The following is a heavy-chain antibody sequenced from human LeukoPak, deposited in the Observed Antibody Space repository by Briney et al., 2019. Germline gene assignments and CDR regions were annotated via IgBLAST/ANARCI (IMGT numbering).Heavy chain of an antibody. CDR1: GFTFSSYG. CDR3: ARLPYYYGSGKFAFDI. Sequence: GGSLRLSCAASGFTFSSYGMSWVRQAPGKGLEWVSAISGSGGSTYYADSVKGRFTISRDSSKNTLYLQMNSLRAEDTAVYYCARLPYYYGSGKFAFDIWGQGTMVTVSS. CDR2: ISGSGGST. J-gene: IGHJ3*02. V-gene: IGHV3-23*01. D-gene: IGHD3-10*01.